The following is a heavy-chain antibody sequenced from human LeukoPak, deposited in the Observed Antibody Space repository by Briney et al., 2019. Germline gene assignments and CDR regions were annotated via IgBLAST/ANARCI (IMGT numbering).Heavy chain of an antibody. CDR1: GFTFSSYS. V-gene: IGHV3-21*01. CDR2: ISSSSSYI. D-gene: IGHD3-3*01. CDR3: ARAKLTTIFGVVTPRGFDP. J-gene: IGHJ5*02. Sequence: GGSLRLSCAASGFTFSSYSMNWVRQAPGKGLEWVSSISSSSSYIYYADSVKGRFTISRDNAKNSLYLQMNSLRAEDTAVYYCARAKLTTIFGVVTPRGFDPWGQETLVTVSS.